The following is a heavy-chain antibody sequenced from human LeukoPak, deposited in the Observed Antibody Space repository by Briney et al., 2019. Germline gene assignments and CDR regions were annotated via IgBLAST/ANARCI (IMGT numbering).Heavy chain of an antibody. D-gene: IGHD5-12*01. CDR2: IIPILGIA. CDR3: ARSGLGYDRSPNDY. Sequence: SVKVSFKASAGTFSSYAISWVRHAPGQGLEWMGRIIPILGIANYAQKFQGRVTITADKSTSTAYMELSSLRSEDTAVYYCARSGLGYDRSPNDYWGQGTLVTVSS. CDR1: AGTFSSYA. V-gene: IGHV1-69*04. J-gene: IGHJ4*02.